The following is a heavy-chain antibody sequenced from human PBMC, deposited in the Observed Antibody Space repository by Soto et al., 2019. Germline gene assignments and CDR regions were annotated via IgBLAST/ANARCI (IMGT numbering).Heavy chain of an antibody. J-gene: IGHJ4*02. CDR1: GFTFSSFG. CDR2: ITSDSSTR. D-gene: IGHD3-10*01. V-gene: IGHV3-48*02. CDR3: ARDPDGIIDFDY. Sequence: GGSLRLSCTVSGFTFSSFGMNWVRQAPGKGLEWISYITSDSSTRHYADFVKGRFTISRDNAKNSLYLQMNSLRDEDTAVYFCARDPDGIIDFDYWGQGTQVTVSS.